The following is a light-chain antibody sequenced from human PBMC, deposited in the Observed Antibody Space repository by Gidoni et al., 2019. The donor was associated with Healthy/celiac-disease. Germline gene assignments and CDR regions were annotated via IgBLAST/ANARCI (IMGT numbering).Light chain of an antibody. CDR2: SAS. V-gene: IGKV1-12*01. Sequence: DIQMTQSPSSASASVGDTVTITCRASQGISSWLVWYQQKPGKAPKLLIYSASSLQSGVPSRFSGSGSGTDFTLTISSLQPEDSATYYCQQANSFPTTFGGGTKVEIK. CDR3: QQANSFPTT. CDR1: QGISSW. J-gene: IGKJ4*01.